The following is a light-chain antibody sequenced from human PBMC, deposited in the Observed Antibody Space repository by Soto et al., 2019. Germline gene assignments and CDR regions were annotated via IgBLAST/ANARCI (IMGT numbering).Light chain of an antibody. J-gene: IGKJ2*01. Sequence: DIQMTQSPSSLSASVGDRVTITCRASQSIDTYLNWYQQKPGKAPKILISAASSLRSGVPPRFSGSGSGTDFTLTISSLQPEDFATYFCQQSYSTRYTFGQGTKLEIK. CDR3: QQSYSTRYT. CDR2: AAS. V-gene: IGKV1-39*01. CDR1: QSIDTY.